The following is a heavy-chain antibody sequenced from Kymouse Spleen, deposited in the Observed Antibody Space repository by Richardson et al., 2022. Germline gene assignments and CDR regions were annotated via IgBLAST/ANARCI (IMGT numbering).Heavy chain of an antibody. V-gene: IGHV3-30*18. J-gene: IGHJ5*02. Sequence: QVQLVESGGGVVQPGRSLRLSCAASGFTFSSYGMHWVRQAPGKGLEWVAVISYDGSNKYYADSVKGRFTISRDNSKNTLYLQMNSLRAEDTAVYYCAKDPSSSPAANWFDPWGQGTLVTVSS. D-gene: IGHD6-6*01. CDR2: ISYDGSNK. CDR3: AKDPSSSPAANWFDP. CDR1: GFTFSSYG.